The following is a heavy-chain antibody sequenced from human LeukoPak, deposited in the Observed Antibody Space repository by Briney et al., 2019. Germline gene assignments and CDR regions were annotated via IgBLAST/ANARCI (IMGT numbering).Heavy chain of an antibody. J-gene: IGHJ1*01. D-gene: IGHD3-10*01. CDR3: AKYFASGSYYKLPH. Sequence: GGSLRLSCAASGFTFSNYAMNWVRQAPGKGLEWVSAIGPSGRSTFYGDSVKGRFTISRDNSKNTLYLQMNSLRAEDTAVYYCAKYFASGSYYKLPHWGQGTLVTVSS. CDR1: GFTFSNYA. V-gene: IGHV3-23*01. CDR2: IGPSGRST.